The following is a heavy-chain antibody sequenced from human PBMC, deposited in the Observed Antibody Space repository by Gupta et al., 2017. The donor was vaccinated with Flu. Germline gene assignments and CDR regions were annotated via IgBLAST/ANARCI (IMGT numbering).Heavy chain of an antibody. CDR1: GYSFIDYY. J-gene: IGHJ4*02. V-gene: IGHV1-2*06. CDR2: VNPNGGGS. Sequence: VQSGPEVQNPGASVKVSCKASGYSFIDYYMHWVRQAPGQGLEWMGRVNPNGGGSEYAQKFQGRVTMTADTSITTAFMELNRLTSDDTAVYFCARIVGTEKLETTDYWGQGTLVSVSS. D-gene: IGHD1-26*01. CDR3: ARIVGTEKLETTDY.